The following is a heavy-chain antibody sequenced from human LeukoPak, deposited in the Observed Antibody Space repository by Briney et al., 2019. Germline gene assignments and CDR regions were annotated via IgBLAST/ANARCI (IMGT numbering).Heavy chain of an antibody. Sequence: TSETLSLTCTVSGGSISSYYWSWIRQPPGKGLEWIGYIYYSGSTNYNPSLKSRVTISVDTSKNQFSLKLSSVTAADTAVYYCARASLGWLQAYYFDYWGQGTLVTVSS. J-gene: IGHJ4*02. D-gene: IGHD5-24*01. V-gene: IGHV4-59*01. CDR2: IYYSGST. CDR3: ARASLGWLQAYYFDY. CDR1: GGSISSYY.